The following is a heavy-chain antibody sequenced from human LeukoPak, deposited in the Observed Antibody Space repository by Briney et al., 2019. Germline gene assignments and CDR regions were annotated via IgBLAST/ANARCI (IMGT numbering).Heavy chain of an antibody. V-gene: IGHV4-31*03. CDR2: IYDIETT. D-gene: IGHD3-10*01. J-gene: IGHJ4*02. Sequence: PSETLSLTCTVSGGSISSGGYYWTWIRQHPVKGLEWIGHIYDIETTDYTPSLKSRVIISEDTSKNQFSLKLSSVTAADTAVYFCARGRMARGAKPPKYYFDYWGQGTLVTVSS. CDR1: GGSISSGGYY. CDR3: ARGRMARGAKPPKYYFDY.